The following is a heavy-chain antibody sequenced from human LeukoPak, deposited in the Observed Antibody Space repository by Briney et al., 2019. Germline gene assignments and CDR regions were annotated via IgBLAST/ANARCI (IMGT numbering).Heavy chain of an antibody. V-gene: IGHV3-33*06. Sequence: EPGGSLRLSCAASGFTFSSYGMPWVRQAPGKRLEWVAIIWYDGNHKYYVDSVKGRFTISRDNSKNTLYLQMDSLSAEDTAVYYCAKTPKRYCTSASCQGYFDYWGQGTLVTVSS. CDR1: GFTFSSYG. CDR2: IWYDGNHK. D-gene: IGHD2-2*01. CDR3: AKTPKRYCTSASCQGYFDY. J-gene: IGHJ4*02.